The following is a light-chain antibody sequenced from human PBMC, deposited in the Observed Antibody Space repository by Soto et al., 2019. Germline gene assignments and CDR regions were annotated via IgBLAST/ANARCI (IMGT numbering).Light chain of an antibody. J-gene: IGKJ2*01. CDR2: AAS. CDR1: QSISSY. V-gene: IGKV1-39*01. CDR3: QQSYSTPPYT. Sequence: DIQMTQSPYSLSASVGDRVTITCRASQSISSYLNGYQQKPGKAPKLLIYAASCLQSGVPSRFCGSGSGTDVTLTISSLQQEDFATYYCQQSYSTPPYTFGQGTKLEIK.